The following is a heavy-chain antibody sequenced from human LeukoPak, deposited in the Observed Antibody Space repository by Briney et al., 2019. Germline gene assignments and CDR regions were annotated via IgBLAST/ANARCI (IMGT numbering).Heavy chain of an antibody. D-gene: IGHD6-13*01. J-gene: IGHJ4*02. CDR1: GFTFDDYA. CDR2: ISWNSGSI. Sequence: GGSLRLSCAASGFTFDDYAMHWVRHAPGKGLEWVSGISWNSGSIGYADSVKGRFTISRDNAKNSLYLQMNSLRAEDTASYYCAKDSDSSSWYWEFDYWGQGTLVTVSS. V-gene: IGHV3-9*01. CDR3: AKDSDSSSWYWEFDY.